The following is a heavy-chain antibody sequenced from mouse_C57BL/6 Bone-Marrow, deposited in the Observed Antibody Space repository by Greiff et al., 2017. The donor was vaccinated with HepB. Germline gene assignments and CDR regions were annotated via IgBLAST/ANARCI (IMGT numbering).Heavy chain of an antibody. CDR1: GYTFTNYW. CDR3: ARGNTVVAGDY. V-gene: IGHV1-63*01. Sequence: VQLQQSGAELVRPGTSVKMSCKASGYTFTNYWIGWAKQRPGHGLEWIGDIYPGGGCTNYNEKFKGKATLTADKSSSTAYMQFSSLTSEDSAIYYCARGNTVVAGDYWGQGTTLTVSS. CDR2: IYPGGGCT. D-gene: IGHD1-1*01. J-gene: IGHJ2*01.